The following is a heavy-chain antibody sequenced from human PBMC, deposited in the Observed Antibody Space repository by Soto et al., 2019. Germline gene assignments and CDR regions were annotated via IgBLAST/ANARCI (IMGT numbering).Heavy chain of an antibody. D-gene: IGHD6-13*01. CDR3: ARDLLYSTRSTVRFDI. V-gene: IGHV1-18*01. J-gene: IGHJ3*02. CDR2: INTYNGNT. Sequence: VQLVQSGVEVKKPGASVKVSCKASGYTFTSHGISCVRQAPGQGLEWMGWINTYNGNTKYAQKVQGRVTMTTETSTSTAYMELRSLRSDDTAVYYCARDLLYSTRSTVRFDIWGQGTMLTVSS. CDR1: GYTFTSHG.